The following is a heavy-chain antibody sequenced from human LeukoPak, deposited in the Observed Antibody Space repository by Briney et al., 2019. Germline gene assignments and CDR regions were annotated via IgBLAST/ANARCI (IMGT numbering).Heavy chain of an antibody. J-gene: IGHJ6*03. CDR1: GGTFSSYA. Sequence: GASVKVSCKASGGTFSSYAISWVRQAPGQGLEWMGGIIPIFGTANYAQKFQGRVTITADKSTSTAYMELSSLRSEDTAVYYCATCSSGYYRLYYYYYMDVWGKGTTVTASS. V-gene: IGHV1-69*06. CDR2: IIPIFGTA. D-gene: IGHD3-22*01. CDR3: ATCSSGYYRLYYYYYMDV.